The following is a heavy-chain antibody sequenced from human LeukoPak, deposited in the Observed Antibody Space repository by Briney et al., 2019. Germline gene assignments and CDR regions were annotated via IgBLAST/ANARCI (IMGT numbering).Heavy chain of an antibody. Sequence: PSETLSLTCTVSGGSISSGAYHWSWIRQLPAKGLEWIGHDGAYYDPSLKSRSTISVDTSKNQFSLKLSSVTAADTAIYYCAIYFRGGGGRGTWGRGTLVTVSS. J-gene: IGHJ4*02. CDR1: GGSISSGAYH. D-gene: IGHD2-21*01. V-gene: IGHV4-31*03. CDR3: AIYFRGGGGRGT. CDR2: DGA.